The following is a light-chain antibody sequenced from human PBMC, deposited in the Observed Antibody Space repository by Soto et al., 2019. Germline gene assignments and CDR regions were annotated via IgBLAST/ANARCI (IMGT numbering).Light chain of an antibody. Sequence: ETVLTQSPGTLSLSPGERATLSCSASQSVSSSYLAWYQQKLGQAPRLLIYAASSRATGIPDRFSGSGSGTDFTLTISRLEPEDFAVYYCQQYGTSPYTFGQGTKLEIK. V-gene: IGKV3-20*01. CDR2: AAS. J-gene: IGKJ2*01. CDR1: QSVSSSY. CDR3: QQYGTSPYT.